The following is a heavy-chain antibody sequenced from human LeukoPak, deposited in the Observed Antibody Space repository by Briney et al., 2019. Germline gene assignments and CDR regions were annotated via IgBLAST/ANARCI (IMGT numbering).Heavy chain of an antibody. D-gene: IGHD3-3*01. CDR3: ARDPSGNPYFFDY. CDR2: INPYNGKT. V-gene: IGHV1-18*01. Sequence: ASVKVSCKPSGYSFTSYGISWLRQAPGQGLEWVGWINPYNGKTNYAQKVQGRVTVTTDTSTSTDYMELRSLRFDDTAVYYCARDPSGNPYFFDYWGQGTLVTVSS. J-gene: IGHJ4*02. CDR1: GYSFTSYG.